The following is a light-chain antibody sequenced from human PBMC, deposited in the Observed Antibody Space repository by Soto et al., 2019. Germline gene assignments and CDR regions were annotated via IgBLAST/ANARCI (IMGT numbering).Light chain of an antibody. CDR1: KSVSTH. J-gene: IGKJ5*01. V-gene: IGKV3-11*01. Sequence: AQCPTTASTSTGETATLSLRASKSVSTHLAWFQQRPGQAPRLLIYDASNRATGIPARFSGRGSGTDFTLTISSLEPEDFAVYYCQQRSSAITFGQGTRLEIK. CDR3: QQRSSAIT. CDR2: DAS.